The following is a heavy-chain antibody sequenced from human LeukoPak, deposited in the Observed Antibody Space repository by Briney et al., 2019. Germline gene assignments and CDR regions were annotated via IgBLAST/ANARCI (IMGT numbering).Heavy chain of an antibody. V-gene: IGHV3-53*01. CDR3: AREGRRGYSYGYFDY. CDR1: GFTVSSNY. J-gene: IGHJ4*02. D-gene: IGHD5-18*01. Sequence: GGSLRLSCAASGFTVSSNYMSWVRQAPGKGLEWVSVFYSGGSTYYADSVKGRFTNSRDNSKDTLYLKMNSLRAEDTAVYYCAREGRRGYSYGYFDYWGQGTLVTVSS. CDR2: FYSGGST.